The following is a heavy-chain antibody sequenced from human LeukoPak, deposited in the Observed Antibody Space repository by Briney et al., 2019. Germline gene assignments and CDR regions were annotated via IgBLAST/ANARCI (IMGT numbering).Heavy chain of an antibody. Sequence: GGSLRLSCAASGFTFSSYGMHWVRQAPGKGLERVAVISYDGSNKYYADSVKGRFTISRDNSKNTLYLQMNSLRAEDTAVYYCAKASLRFLEWPNWFDPWGQGTLVTVSS. D-gene: IGHD3-3*01. J-gene: IGHJ5*02. CDR2: ISYDGSNK. CDR1: GFTFSSYG. V-gene: IGHV3-30*18. CDR3: AKASLRFLEWPNWFDP.